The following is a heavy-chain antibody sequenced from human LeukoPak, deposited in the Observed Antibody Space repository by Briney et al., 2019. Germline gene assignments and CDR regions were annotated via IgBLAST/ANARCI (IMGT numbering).Heavy chain of an antibody. CDR1: GLTVSGNL. CDR3: AKLRPHDMEDY. Sequence: GSLRLSCAASGLTVSGNLMSWVRQAPGKGLEWVSVIYRDGTTYYTDSVKGRFTISRDNSKNTLYLQMNSLRAEDTAIYYCAKLRPHDMEDYWGQGTLVTVSS. V-gene: IGHV3-66*04. D-gene: IGHD3-22*01. CDR2: IYRDGTT. J-gene: IGHJ4*02.